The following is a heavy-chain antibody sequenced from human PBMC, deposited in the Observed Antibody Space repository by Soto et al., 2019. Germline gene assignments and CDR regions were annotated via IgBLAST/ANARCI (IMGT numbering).Heavy chain of an antibody. CDR3: ARGRIIVAGGFDP. J-gene: IGHJ5*02. CDR1: GYTFTSYD. Sequence: QVQLVQSGAEVKKPGASVKVSCKASGYTFTSYDIIWVRQATGQGLEWMGWMNPSTGNTDSAEKFQGRLTMTRNTSISTVYMELSSLSLGDTGVYYCARGRIIVAGGFDPWGQGTLVTVSS. D-gene: IGHD6-19*01. V-gene: IGHV1-8*01. CDR2: MNPSTGNT.